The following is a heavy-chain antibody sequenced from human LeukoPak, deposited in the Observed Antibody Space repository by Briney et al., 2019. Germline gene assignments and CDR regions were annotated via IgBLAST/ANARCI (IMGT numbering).Heavy chain of an antibody. CDR3: ARGVYYYESSGYYPGWYFDL. V-gene: IGHV1-8*01. D-gene: IGHD3-22*01. J-gene: IGHJ2*01. CDR2: MNPNSGNT. CDR1: GYTFTSYD. Sequence: ASVKVSCKASGYTFTSYDINWVRQATGQGLEWMGWMNPNSGNTGYAQKFQGRVTLTRNTSISTAYMELSSLRSEDTAVYYCARGVYYYESSGYYPGWYFDLWGRGTLVTVSS.